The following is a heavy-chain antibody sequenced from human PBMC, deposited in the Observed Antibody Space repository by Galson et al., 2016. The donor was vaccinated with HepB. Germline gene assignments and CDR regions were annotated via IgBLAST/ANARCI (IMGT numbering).Heavy chain of an antibody. D-gene: IGHD2-15*01. J-gene: IGHJ6*02. CDR3: ARALGGYCSGGSCYAGRPHGMDV. V-gene: IGHV3-53*01. CDR2: IYSGSGGNT. Sequence: SLRLSCAASGFSVSDNYLSWVRQAPGKGLEWVSVIYSGSGGNTYYAGSATGRLTISRDNAKNTLYLQMNSLGAEDTAIYYCARALGGYCSGGSCYAGRPHGMDVWGQGTTVTVSS. CDR1: GFSVSDNY.